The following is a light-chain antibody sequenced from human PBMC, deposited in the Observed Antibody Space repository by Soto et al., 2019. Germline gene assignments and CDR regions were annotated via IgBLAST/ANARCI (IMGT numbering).Light chain of an antibody. CDR2: GAS. Sequence: EIVMTQSPATLSVSPGGRVTLSCRASQSISDTIAWYQQKPGQAPRLLIYGASSRATGIPDRFSGSGSGTDFTLTISSLQSEDFAVYSCQQYNNWPPWTFGQGTKVDIK. CDR1: QSISDT. V-gene: IGKV3D-15*01. J-gene: IGKJ1*01. CDR3: QQYNNWPPWT.